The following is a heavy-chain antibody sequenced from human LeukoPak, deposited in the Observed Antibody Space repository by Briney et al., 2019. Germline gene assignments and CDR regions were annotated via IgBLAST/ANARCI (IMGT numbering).Heavy chain of an antibody. CDR2: IGTASDT. D-gene: IGHD1-1*01. CDR3: ARGPPRGKYYYMDV. CDR1: GFTFSSFD. V-gene: IGHV3-13*04. Sequence: GGSLTLSCTASGFTFSSFDMHWVRQPTGQGLESASTIGTASDTYYPGSVEGRFTLSRDNAKNSLYLQMNSLTAGDTAVYYCARGPPRGKYYYMDVWGKGTTVTVSS. J-gene: IGHJ6*03.